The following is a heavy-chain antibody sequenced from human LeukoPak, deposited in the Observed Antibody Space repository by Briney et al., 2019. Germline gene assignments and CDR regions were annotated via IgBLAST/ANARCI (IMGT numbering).Heavy chain of an antibody. CDR1: GYIFSTYW. CDR3: VTRNWILGDTYFDY. V-gene: IGHV5-51*01. D-gene: IGHD2-2*03. Sequence: GESLKISCKASGYIFSTYWIGWVRQMPGKGLEWMGIFYPGDSDTRYSPSFQGQVTISADKSISTAYLQWSSLGASDTAIYYCVTRNWILGDTYFDYWGQGTLVTVSS. J-gene: IGHJ4*02. CDR2: FYPGDSDT.